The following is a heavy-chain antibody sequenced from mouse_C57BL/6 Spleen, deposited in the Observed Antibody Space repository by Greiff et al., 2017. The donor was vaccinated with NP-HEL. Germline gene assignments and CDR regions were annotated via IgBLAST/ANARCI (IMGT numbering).Heavy chain of an antibody. J-gene: IGHJ2*01. CDR3: ARDRGTTVVPYLDY. CDR2: ISDGGSYT. V-gene: IGHV5-4*01. D-gene: IGHD1-1*01. CDR1: GFTFSSYA. Sequence: EVMLVESGGGLVKPGGSLKLSCAASGFTFSSYAMSWVRQTPEKRLEWVATISDGGSYTYYPDNVKGRFTISRDNAKNNLYLQMSHLKSEDTAMYYCARDRGTTVVPYLDYWGQGTTLTVSS.